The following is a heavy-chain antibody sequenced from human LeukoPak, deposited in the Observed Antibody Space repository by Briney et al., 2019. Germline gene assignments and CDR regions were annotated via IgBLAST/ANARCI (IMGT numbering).Heavy chain of an antibody. V-gene: IGHV3-30-3*01. CDR2: TSYDGSNK. D-gene: IGHD1-1*01. CDR1: GFTFSSYA. Sequence: GGSLRLSCAASGFTFSSYAMHWVRQAPGKGLEWVAVTSYDGSNKYYADSVKGRFTISRDSSKNTLYLQMNSLRAEDTAVYYCARVPTTYFDYWGQGTLVTVSS. CDR3: ARVPTTYFDY. J-gene: IGHJ4*02.